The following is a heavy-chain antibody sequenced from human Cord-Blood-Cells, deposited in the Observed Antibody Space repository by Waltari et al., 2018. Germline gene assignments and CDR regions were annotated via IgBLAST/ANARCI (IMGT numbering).Heavy chain of an antibody. CDR3: ARVLYSSSWYTDY. Sequence: EVQLVESGGGLIQPGGSLSLSCAASGFTVSSNYISLVRQAPGKGLEWVSVIYSGGSTYYEDSVKGRFTITRDNSTNTLYLQMNSLRAEDTAVYYCARVLYSSSWYTDYWGQGTLVTVSS. CDR1: GFTVSSNY. V-gene: IGHV3-53*01. J-gene: IGHJ4*02. D-gene: IGHD6-13*01. CDR2: IYSGGST.